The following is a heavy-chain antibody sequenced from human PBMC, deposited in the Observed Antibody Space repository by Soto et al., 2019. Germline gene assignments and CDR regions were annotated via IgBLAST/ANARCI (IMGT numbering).Heavy chain of an antibody. CDR3: AKDSSFFLEWPLGAFDI. CDR2: ISGSGGST. CDR1: GFTFSSYA. D-gene: IGHD3-3*01. Sequence: LRLSCAASGFTFSSYAMSWVRQAPGKGLEWVSAISGSGGSTYYADSVKGRFTISRDNAKNSLYLQMNSLRAEDTALYYCAKDSSFFLEWPLGAFDIWGQGTMVTVSS. J-gene: IGHJ3*02. V-gene: IGHV3-23*01.